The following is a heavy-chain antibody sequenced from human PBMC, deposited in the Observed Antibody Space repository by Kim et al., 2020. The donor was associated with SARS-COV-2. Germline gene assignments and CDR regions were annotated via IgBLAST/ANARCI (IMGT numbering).Heavy chain of an antibody. CDR2: ISWNSGSI. V-gene: IGHV3-9*01. Sequence: GGSLRLSCAASGFTFDDYAMHWVRQAPGKGLEWVSGISWNSGSIGYADSVKGRFTISRDNAKNSLYLQMNSLRAEDTALYYCAKGGTYCGGDCSTPADYWGQGTLVTVSS. D-gene: IGHD2-21*02. J-gene: IGHJ4*02. CDR1: GFTFDDYA. CDR3: AKGGTYCGGDCSTPADY.